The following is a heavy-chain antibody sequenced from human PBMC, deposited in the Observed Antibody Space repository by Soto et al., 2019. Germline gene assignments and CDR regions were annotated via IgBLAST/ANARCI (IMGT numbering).Heavy chain of an antibody. J-gene: IGHJ4*02. Sequence: PGGPRRPSCAASGFTFISYAMTWVRQAPGRGREWVATISGVGAGTHYADSVKDRSTISRATSHSRLYLQMNTLRAEDTAVYYCANRHDSRAYYTHADYWGQGTMVTVSS. CDR3: ANRHDSRAYYTHADY. D-gene: IGHD3-22*01. CDR1: GFTFISYA. V-gene: IGHV3-23*01. CDR2: ISGVGAGT.